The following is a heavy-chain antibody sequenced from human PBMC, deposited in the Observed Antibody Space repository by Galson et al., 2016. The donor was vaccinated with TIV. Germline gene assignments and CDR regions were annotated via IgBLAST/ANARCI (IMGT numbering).Heavy chain of an antibody. V-gene: IGHV3-30*03. D-gene: IGHD3-22*01. Sequence: SLRLSCAASGFTFRSYGMHWVRQAPGKGLEWVAVISFDGNNKYYADSVKGRFTISRDDSKNTLYLQMNNLRTEDTAVYYCARDDGSTSGSDYWGQGTLVTVSS. CDR2: ISFDGNNK. CDR3: ARDDGSTSGSDY. CDR1: GFTFRSYG. J-gene: IGHJ4*02.